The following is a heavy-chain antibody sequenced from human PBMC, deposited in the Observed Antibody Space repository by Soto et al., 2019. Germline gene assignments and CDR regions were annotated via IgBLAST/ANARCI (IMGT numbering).Heavy chain of an antibody. D-gene: IGHD2-21*01. Sequence: QVQLQESGPGLVKPSQTLSLTCTVSGGSISSGGYYWYWIRQHPGKGLEWIGYIYYSGTTYYNPSRKSRVTISVDTYKNQFSLKLGSVTAADTAVYYCAASCVACGGFNYYGMDVWGQGTTVTVSS. J-gene: IGHJ6*02. V-gene: IGHV4-31*03. CDR3: AASCVACGGFNYYGMDV. CDR1: GGSISSGGYY. CDR2: IYYSGTT.